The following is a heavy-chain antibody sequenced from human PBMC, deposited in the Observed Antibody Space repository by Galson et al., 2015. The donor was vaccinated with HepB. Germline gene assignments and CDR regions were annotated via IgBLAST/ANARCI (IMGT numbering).Heavy chain of an antibody. CDR3: AKTPGRYSSYNNYYFDY. Sequence: SLRLSCAAPGFTFSSYAMSWVRQAPGKGLEWVSAISGSGGSTYYADSVKGRFTISRDNSKNTLYLQMNSLRAEDTAVYYCAKTPGRYSSYNNYYFDYWGQGTLVTVSS. CDR1: GFTFSSYA. V-gene: IGHV3-23*01. J-gene: IGHJ4*02. CDR2: ISGSGGST. D-gene: IGHD6-6*01.